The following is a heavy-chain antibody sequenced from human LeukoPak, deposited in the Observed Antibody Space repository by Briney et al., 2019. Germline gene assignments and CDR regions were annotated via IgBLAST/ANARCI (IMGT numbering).Heavy chain of an antibody. CDR2: IYSGGST. D-gene: IGHD2-8*01. J-gene: IGHJ3*02. Sequence: TGGSLRLSCAASGFTVSSNYMSWVRQAPGKGLEWVSVIYSGGSTYYADSVKGRFTISRDNSKNTLYLQMNSLRAEDTAVYYCARFDTKDAFDIWGQGTTVTVSS. V-gene: IGHV3-53*01. CDR1: GFTVSSNY. CDR3: ARFDTKDAFDI.